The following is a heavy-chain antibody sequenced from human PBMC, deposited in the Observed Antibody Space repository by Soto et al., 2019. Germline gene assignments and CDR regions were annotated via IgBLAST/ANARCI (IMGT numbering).Heavy chain of an antibody. J-gene: IGHJ3*02. V-gene: IGHV3-53*04. CDR1: GFTVSNNY. CDR2: IYSGGTT. CDR3: CTGTKMVAFDI. D-gene: IGHD1-1*01. Sequence: GGSLRLSCAASGFTVSNNYMIWVRQAPGKGLEWVSVIYSGGTTFYADSVKGRFTISRHNSENTVYLQMNSLRAEDTAVYYCCTGTKMVAFDIWGQGTMVTVSS.